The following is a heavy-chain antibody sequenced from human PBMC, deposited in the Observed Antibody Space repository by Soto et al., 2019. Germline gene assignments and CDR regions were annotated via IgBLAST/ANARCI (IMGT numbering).Heavy chain of an antibody. CDR1: GYSFTSYW. CDR2: IDPSDSYT. D-gene: IGHD5-12*01. Sequence: PGESLKISCKGSGYSFTSYWISWVRQMPGKGLEWMGRIDPSDSYTNYSPSFQGHVTISADKSISTAYLQWSSLKASDTAMYYCARQEVVAKKDYYYYGMDVWGQGTTVTVSS. J-gene: IGHJ6*02. V-gene: IGHV5-10-1*01. CDR3: ARQEVVAKKDYYYYGMDV.